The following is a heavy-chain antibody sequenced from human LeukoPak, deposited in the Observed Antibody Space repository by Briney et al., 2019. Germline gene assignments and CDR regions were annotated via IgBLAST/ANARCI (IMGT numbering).Heavy chain of an antibody. CDR2: ISAYNGNT. D-gene: IGHD3-22*01. CDR3: ARDDGRDSSLRLFDY. J-gene: IGHJ4*02. V-gene: IGHV1-18*01. Sequence: ASVTVSCKASGYTFTSYGISWVRQAPGQGLEWMGWISAYNGNTNYAQKLQGRVTMTTDTSTSTAYMELRSLRSDDTAVYYCARDDGRDSSLRLFDYWGQGTLVTVSS. CDR1: GYTFTSYG.